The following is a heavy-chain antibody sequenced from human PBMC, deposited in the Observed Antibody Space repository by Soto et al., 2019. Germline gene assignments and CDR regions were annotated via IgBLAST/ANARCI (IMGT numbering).Heavy chain of an antibody. Sequence: GGSLRLSCGAAGVTFKDYGMHWVRQAPGKGLEWVAVISYGGKQTYYADSVKGRFTISKDKSKRTLFLQMNSLRVDDTAVYYCARDGWGSNWYFDLWGRGTLVTVSS. CDR3: ARDGWGSNWYFDL. CDR1: GVTFKDYG. J-gene: IGHJ2*01. V-gene: IGHV3-30*03. D-gene: IGHD3-16*01. CDR2: ISYGGKQT.